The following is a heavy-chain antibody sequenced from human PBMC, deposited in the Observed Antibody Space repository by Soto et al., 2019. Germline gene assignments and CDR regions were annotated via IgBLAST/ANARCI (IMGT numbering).Heavy chain of an antibody. Sequence: QVQLVQSGAEVKKPGASVKVSCKASGYTFTSYGISWVRQAPGQGLEWMGWISAHNGNKKYAQKLRXRXTMXTDTSTSTAYMELRSLRSDDTAVYYCAREPNYFDYWGQGTLVTVSS. CDR2: ISAHNGNK. J-gene: IGHJ4*02. CDR1: GYTFTSYG. CDR3: AREPNYFDY. V-gene: IGHV1-18*01.